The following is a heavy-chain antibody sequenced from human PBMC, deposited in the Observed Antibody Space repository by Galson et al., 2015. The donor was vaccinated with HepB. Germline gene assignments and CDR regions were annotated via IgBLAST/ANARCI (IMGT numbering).Heavy chain of an antibody. J-gene: IGHJ2*01. Sequence: SVKVSCKVSGYTLTELSMHRVRQAPGKGLEWMGGFDPEDGETIYAQKFQGRVTMTEDTSTDTAYMELSSLRSEDTAVYYCATIYYYDSSGYYFWYFDLWGRGTLVTVSS. CDR1: GYTLTELS. CDR3: ATIYYYDSSGYYFWYFDL. V-gene: IGHV1-24*01. CDR2: FDPEDGET. D-gene: IGHD3-22*01.